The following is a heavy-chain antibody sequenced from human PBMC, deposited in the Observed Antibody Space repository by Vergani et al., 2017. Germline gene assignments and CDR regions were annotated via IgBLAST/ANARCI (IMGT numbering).Heavy chain of an antibody. CDR2: MNPNSGNT. CDR3: ARGRDDYGSGSYYHDY. Sequence: QVQLVQSGAEVKKPGASVKVSCKASGYTFTSYDINWVRQATGQGLEWMGWMNPNSGNTGYAQKFQGRVTITRNTSISTAYMALSSLRSEDTAVYYCARGRDDYGSGSYYHDYWGQGTLVTVSS. CDR1: GYTFTSYD. V-gene: IGHV1-8*03. J-gene: IGHJ4*02. D-gene: IGHD3-10*01.